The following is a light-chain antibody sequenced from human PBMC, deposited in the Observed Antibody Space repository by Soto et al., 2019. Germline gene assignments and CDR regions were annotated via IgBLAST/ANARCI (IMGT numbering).Light chain of an antibody. CDR2: RAT. Sequence: VMTQFPATLSASPGERVALSGRPSQSVNNRLAWYQQRPGQAPRLLIYRATLRAAGVPDRFTGRGSGTEFTLIISSLQSEEYGVYYCQQYNSWPPHTFGQGTRVE. CDR3: QQYNSWPPHT. J-gene: IGKJ2*01. CDR1: QSVNNR. V-gene: IGKV3D-15*01.